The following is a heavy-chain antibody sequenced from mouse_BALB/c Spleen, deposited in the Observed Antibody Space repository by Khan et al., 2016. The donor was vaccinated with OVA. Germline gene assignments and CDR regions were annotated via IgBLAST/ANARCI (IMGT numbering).Heavy chain of an antibody. Sequence: QVQLKESGPGLVAPSQSLSITCTVSGFSLTDYGVSWVRQPPGKGLEWLGVIWGDGITNYHSVLKSRLSISKDNSKSQVFLKLNSLQTDDIATYYCAGFEASYYAVDYWGQGTSVTVSS. D-gene: IGHD6-1*01. J-gene: IGHJ4*01. CDR1: GFSLTDYG. CDR3: AGFEASYYAVDY. CDR2: IWGDGIT. V-gene: IGHV2-3*01.